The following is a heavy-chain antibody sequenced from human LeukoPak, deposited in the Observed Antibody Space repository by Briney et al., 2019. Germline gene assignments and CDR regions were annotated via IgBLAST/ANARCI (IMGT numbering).Heavy chain of an antibody. V-gene: IGHV1-18*01. CDR2: ISAYNGNT. CDR3: ARAGDFYDSSGYYRPFDY. D-gene: IGHD3-22*01. J-gene: IGHJ4*02. Sequence: GASVKVSCKASGYTFTSYGISWVRQAPGQGLEWMGWISAYNGNTNYAQKLQGRVTMTTDTSTSTAYMELRSLRSDDTAVYYCARAGDFYDSSGYYRPFDYWGQGTLVTVSS. CDR1: GYTFTSYG.